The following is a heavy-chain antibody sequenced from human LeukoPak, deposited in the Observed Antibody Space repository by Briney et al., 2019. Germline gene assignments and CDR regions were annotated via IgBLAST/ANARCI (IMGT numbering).Heavy chain of an antibody. J-gene: IGHJ5*02. CDR3: AAREYCSSTSCYYWFDP. CDR2: ISAYNGNT. Sequence: GASVKVSCKASGYTFTSYGISRVRQAPGQGLEWMGWISAYNGNTNYAQKLQGRVTMTTDTSTSTAYMELRSLRSEDTAVYYCAAREYCSSTSCYYWFDPWGQGTLVTVSS. CDR1: GYTFTSYG. V-gene: IGHV1-18*01. D-gene: IGHD2-2*01.